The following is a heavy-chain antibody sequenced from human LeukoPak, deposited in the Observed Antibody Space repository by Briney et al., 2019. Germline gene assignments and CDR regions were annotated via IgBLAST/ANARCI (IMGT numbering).Heavy chain of an antibody. CDR1: GGSISSSSYY. V-gene: IGHV4-39*07. D-gene: IGHD3-10*01. CDR3: ARGVVGITMVRANWFDP. J-gene: IGHJ5*02. CDR2: IYYSGST. Sequence: PSETLSLTCTVSGGSISSSSYYWGWIRQPPGKGLEWIGSIYYSGSTYYNPSLKSRVTISVDTSKNQFSLKLSSVTAADTAVYYCARGVVGITMVRANWFDPWGQGTLVTVSS.